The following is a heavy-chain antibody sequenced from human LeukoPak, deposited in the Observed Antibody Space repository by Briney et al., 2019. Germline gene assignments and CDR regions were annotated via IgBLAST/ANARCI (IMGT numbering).Heavy chain of an antibody. V-gene: IGHV3-30*04. CDR3: ARAWAQWLVVYSFDY. CDR1: GFTFNSYA. Sequence: QPGGSLRLSCAASGFTFNSYAMHWVRQAPGKGLEWVAVICWNGGNKYYADSVKGRFTISRDNSKNPLYLQMNSLRAEETAVYYCARAWAQWLVVYSFDYWGQGTLVTVSS. J-gene: IGHJ4*02. D-gene: IGHD6-19*01. CDR2: ICWNGGNK.